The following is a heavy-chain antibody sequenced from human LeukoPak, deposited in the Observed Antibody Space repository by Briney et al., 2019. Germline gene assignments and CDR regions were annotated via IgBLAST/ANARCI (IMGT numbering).Heavy chain of an antibody. Sequence: ASVKVSCKASGYTFTSYAMHWVRQAPGQGLEWMGWINTNTGNPTYAQGFTGRFVFSLDTSVSTAYLQISSLKAEDTAVYYCARGAEYQLLYYYYYGMDVWGQGTTVTVSS. V-gene: IGHV7-4-1*02. J-gene: IGHJ6*02. D-gene: IGHD2-2*01. CDR2: INTNTGNP. CDR3: ARGAEYQLLYYYYYGMDV. CDR1: GYTFTSYA.